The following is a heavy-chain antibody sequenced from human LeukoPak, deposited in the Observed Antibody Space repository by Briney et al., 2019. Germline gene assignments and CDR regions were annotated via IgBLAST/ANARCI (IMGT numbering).Heavy chain of an antibody. CDR3: ARGRRRRYYDSSGYPTIDY. J-gene: IGHJ4*02. D-gene: IGHD3-22*01. V-gene: IGHV4-34*01. CDR1: GGSFSGYY. CDR2: INHSGST. Sequence: SETLSLTCAVYGGSFSGYYWSWIRQPPGKGLEWIGEINHSGSTNYNPSLKSRVTISVDTSKNQFSLKLSSVTATDTAVYYCARGRRRRYYDSSGYPTIDYWGQGTLVTVSS.